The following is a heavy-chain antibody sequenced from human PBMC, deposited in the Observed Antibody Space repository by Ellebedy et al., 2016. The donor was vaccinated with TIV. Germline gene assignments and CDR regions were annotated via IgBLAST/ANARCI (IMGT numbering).Heavy chain of an antibody. Sequence: GGSLRLSCAASGFTFSSYAMSWVRRAPGKGLEWVSAIDSGGGDTFYADSVRGRLTISRDNSRNTVFLQMISLRAEDTAVYYCAKSDCGGSGCKLLDHWGQGVLVTVSS. J-gene: IGHJ4*02. D-gene: IGHD2-15*01. CDR1: GFTFSSYA. CDR2: IDSGGGDT. CDR3: AKSDCGGSGCKLLDH. V-gene: IGHV3-23*05.